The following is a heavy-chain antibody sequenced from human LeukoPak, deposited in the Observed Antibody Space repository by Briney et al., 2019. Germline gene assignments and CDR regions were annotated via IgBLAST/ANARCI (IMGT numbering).Heavy chain of an antibody. CDR1: GYTFTSYD. V-gene: IGHV1-8*01. D-gene: IGHD1-26*01. CDR2: MNPNSGNT. CDR3: ARGLTARGSYGRY. J-gene: IGHJ4*02. Sequence: VSVKVSCKASGYTFTSYDINWVRQATGQGLEWMGWMNPNSGNTGYAQKFQGRVTMTRNTSISTAYMELSSLRSEDTAVYYCARGLTARGSYGRYWGQGTLVTVSS.